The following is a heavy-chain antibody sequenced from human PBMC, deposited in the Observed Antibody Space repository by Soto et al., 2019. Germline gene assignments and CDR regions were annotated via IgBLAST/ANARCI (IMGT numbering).Heavy chain of an antibody. CDR1: GGTFSSYT. CDR3: ARDLSCCGSYWSYFDY. D-gene: IGHD1-26*01. J-gene: IGHJ4*02. CDR2: IIPILGIA. Sequence: SVKVSCKASGGTFSSYTISWVRQAPGQGLEWMGRIIPILGIANYAQKYQGRVTITADKSTSTAYMELSSLRSEDTAVYYCARDLSCCGSYWSYFDYWGQGTLVTVSS. V-gene: IGHV1-69*04.